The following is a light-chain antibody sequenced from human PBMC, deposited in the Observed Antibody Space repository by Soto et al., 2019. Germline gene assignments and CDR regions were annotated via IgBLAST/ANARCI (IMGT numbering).Light chain of an antibody. CDR1: QSISSN. V-gene: IGKV3-15*01. CDR2: RAS. J-gene: IGKJ1*01. Sequence: DIVMTQSPATLSVSPGERATLSCRASQSISSNLAWYQQKPGQAPRLLIYRASTRATGIPARFSGSGSGTDFTLTISSLQSEDFAIYYCQHYNHWPPWTFGQGTKVEIK. CDR3: QHYNHWPPWT.